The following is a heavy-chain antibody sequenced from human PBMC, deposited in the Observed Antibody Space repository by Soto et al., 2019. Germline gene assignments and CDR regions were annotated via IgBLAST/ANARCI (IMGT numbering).Heavy chain of an antibody. D-gene: IGHD3-10*01. J-gene: IGHJ6*03. V-gene: IGHV3-23*01. Sequence: EVQLLESGGGLVQPGGSLRLSCAASGFTFSHFAMGWVHQAPGKGLEWVSVLTGSGGTTYYADSVKGRFTISRDNYKNTVDLQMNSLRAEDTAVYYCAKDYGYYGSGSFYYMDVWGKGTTVTVSS. CDR2: LTGSGGTT. CDR3: AKDYGYYGSGSFYYMDV. CDR1: GFTFSHFA.